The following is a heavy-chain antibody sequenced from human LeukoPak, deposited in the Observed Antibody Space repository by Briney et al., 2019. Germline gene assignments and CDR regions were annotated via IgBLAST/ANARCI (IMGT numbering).Heavy chain of an antibody. Sequence: SVKVSCKASGGTFSSYAISWVRQAPGQGREWMGGIIPIFGTANYAQKFQGRVTITADESTSTAYMELSSLRSEDTAVYYCAGRAYSSSWYVHWFDPWGQGTLVTVSS. J-gene: IGHJ5*02. CDR1: GGTFSSYA. CDR3: AGRAYSSSWYVHWFDP. CDR2: IIPIFGTA. D-gene: IGHD6-13*01. V-gene: IGHV1-69*13.